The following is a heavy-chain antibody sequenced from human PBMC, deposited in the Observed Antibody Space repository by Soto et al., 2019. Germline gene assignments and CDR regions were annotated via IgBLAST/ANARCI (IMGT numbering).Heavy chain of an antibody. CDR1: GGSFSGYY. J-gene: IGHJ6*02. CDR2: INHSGST. Sequence: QVQLQQWGAGLLKPSETLSLTRAVYGGSFSGYYWSWIRQPPGKGLEWIGEINHSGSTNYNPSLKSRVTISVDTSKNQFSLKLSSVTAADTAVYYCARGRRPYYYGMDVWGQGTTVTVSS. V-gene: IGHV4-34*01. CDR3: ARGRRPYYYGMDV.